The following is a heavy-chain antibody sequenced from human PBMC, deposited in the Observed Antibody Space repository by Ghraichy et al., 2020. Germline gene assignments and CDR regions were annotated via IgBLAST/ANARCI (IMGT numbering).Heavy chain of an antibody. J-gene: IGHJ4*02. D-gene: IGHD3-10*01. CDR2: ISSSGGTI. CDR1: GFIFSEYY. CDR3: ARDRWELDY. Sequence: GGSLRLSCVASGFIFSEYYMSWIRQSSGKGLEWVSYISSSGGTIYYADSVKGRFTISRDNAKNSVYLQMNSLRDDDTAVYYCARDRWELDYWGRGTLVTVSS. V-gene: IGHV3-11*01.